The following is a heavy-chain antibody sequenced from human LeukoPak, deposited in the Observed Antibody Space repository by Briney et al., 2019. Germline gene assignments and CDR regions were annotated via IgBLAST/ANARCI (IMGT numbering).Heavy chain of an antibody. V-gene: IGHV4-61*01. CDR2: IYYSGST. CDR3: ARVEWFGELSPFDI. CDR1: GGSVSSGTYY. J-gene: IGHJ3*02. Sequence: SETLSLTCTVSGGSVSSGTYYWSWIRQPPGEGLEWIGYIYYSGSTNYNPSLKSRVTISVDTSKNQFSLKLSSVTAEDTAVYYCARVEWFGELSPFDIWGQGTMVTVSS. D-gene: IGHD3-10*01.